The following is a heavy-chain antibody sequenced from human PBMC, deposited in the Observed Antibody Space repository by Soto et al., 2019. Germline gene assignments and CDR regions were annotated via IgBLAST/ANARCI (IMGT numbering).Heavy chain of an antibody. J-gene: IGHJ6*02. CDR2: IYYSGST. D-gene: IGHD2-2*03. V-gene: IGHV4-59*01. CDR1: GGSISRYF. Sequence: PSETLSLTCTVSGGSISRYFWSWSRQPPGKGLEWIGYIYYSGSTNYNPSLKSRVTISVDTSKNQFSLKLSSVTAADTAVYYCARVLGLDYYHNCMDVWGQGTTVTVSS. CDR3: ARVLGLDYYHNCMDV.